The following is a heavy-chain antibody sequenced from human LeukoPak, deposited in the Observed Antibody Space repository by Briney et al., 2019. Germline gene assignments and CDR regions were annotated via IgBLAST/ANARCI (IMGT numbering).Heavy chain of an antibody. CDR2: ITNSGRST. V-gene: IGHV3-11*04. J-gene: IGHJ4*02. Sequence: PGRSLRLSCEASGLSLSTYFISWIRQAPGKGLEWGSYITNSGRSTKYADAVKGRFTMSRDNAKQSVYLEMTDLRAEDTAVYYCAREASGYYHVFDAWGQGTRVTVSS. CDR3: AREASGYYHVFDA. D-gene: IGHD3-3*01. CDR1: GLSLSTYF.